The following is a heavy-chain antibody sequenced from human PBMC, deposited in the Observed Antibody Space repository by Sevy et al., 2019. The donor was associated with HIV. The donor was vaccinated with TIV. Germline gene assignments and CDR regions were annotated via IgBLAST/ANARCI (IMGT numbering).Heavy chain of an antibody. Sequence: GESLKISCMASGYSFSSHWIGWVRQKPGKGLEWVGIIYPSDSETTYSPSFQGQVTISADKSINTAYLQWSSLKASDSAMYYCARQKRSADFLDYWGQRTLVTVSS. D-gene: IGHD2-21*02. CDR1: GYSFSSHW. CDR3: ARQKRSADFLDY. CDR2: IYPSDSET. J-gene: IGHJ4*02. V-gene: IGHV5-51*01.